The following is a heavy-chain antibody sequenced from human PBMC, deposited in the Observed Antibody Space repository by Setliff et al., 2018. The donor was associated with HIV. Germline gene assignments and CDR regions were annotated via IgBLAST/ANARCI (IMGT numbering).Heavy chain of an antibody. CDR3: ARRIYGDHDYRQDAFDV. J-gene: IGHJ3*01. CDR1: GFDISDNY. V-gene: IGHV3-53*01. D-gene: IGHD3-3*02. CDR2: TNIADNG. Sequence: PGESLKISCAASGFDISDNYITWVRQAPGKGLEWVSLTNIADNGYYAESVEGRFSISRDTSKNVVFPQMHRLRADDTAVYFCARRIYGDHDYRQDAFDVWGPGTMVTVSS.